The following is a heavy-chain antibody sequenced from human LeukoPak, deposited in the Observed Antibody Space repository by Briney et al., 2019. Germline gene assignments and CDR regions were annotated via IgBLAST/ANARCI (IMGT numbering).Heavy chain of an antibody. V-gene: IGHV1-69*06. D-gene: IGHD3-9*01. CDR3: ARDHYDYDILTGYDY. Sequence: GASVKVSCKASGGTFSSYAISWVRQAPGQGLEWMGGIIPIFGTANYAQKFQGRVTITADKSTSTAYMELSSLRSDDTAVYYCARDHYDYDILTGYDYWGQGTLVTVSS. J-gene: IGHJ4*02. CDR1: GGTFSSYA. CDR2: IIPIFGTA.